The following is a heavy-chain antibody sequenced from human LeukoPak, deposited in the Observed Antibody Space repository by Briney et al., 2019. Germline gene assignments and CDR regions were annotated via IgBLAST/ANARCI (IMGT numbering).Heavy chain of an antibody. Sequence: SVRVSCEASGGTFSSYAISWVRQAPGQGLEWMGRIIPILGIANYAQKFQGRVTITADKTTSTAYMELSSLRSEDTAVYYCARGPPYYYDSSGYPGGLGYWGQGTLVTVSS. CDR3: ARGPPYYYDSSGYPGGLGY. J-gene: IGHJ4*02. D-gene: IGHD3-22*01. CDR1: GGTFSSYA. CDR2: IIPILGIA. V-gene: IGHV1-69*04.